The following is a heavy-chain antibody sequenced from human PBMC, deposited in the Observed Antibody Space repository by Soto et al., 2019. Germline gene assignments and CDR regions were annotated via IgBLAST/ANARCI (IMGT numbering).Heavy chain of an antibody. CDR1: GGSFSGYY. J-gene: IGHJ6*02. Sequence: QVQLQQWGAGLLKPSETLSLTCAVYGGSFSGYYWSWIRKPPVKGLDWIGEINHSGSTNYNPSLKSRVTISVDTSKNQFSLKLSSVTAADTAVYYCARNNIVVVVAATRNGMDVWGQGTTVTVSS. CDR2: INHSGST. CDR3: ARNNIVVVVAATRNGMDV. D-gene: IGHD2-15*01. V-gene: IGHV4-34*01.